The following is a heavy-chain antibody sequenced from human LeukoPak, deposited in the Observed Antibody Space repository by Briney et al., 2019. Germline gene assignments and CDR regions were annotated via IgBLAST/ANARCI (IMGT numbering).Heavy chain of an antibody. Sequence: SETLSLTCAVYGGSFSGYYWSWIRQPPGKGLEWIGELNHSGSTNYNPSLKSRVTISVDTSKNQFSLKLSSVTAADTAVYYCARGDLRYFDWLSSYGMDVWGKGTTVTVSS. CDR2: LNHSGST. V-gene: IGHV4-34*01. CDR3: ARGDLRYFDWLSSYGMDV. CDR1: GGSFSGYY. J-gene: IGHJ6*04. D-gene: IGHD3-9*01.